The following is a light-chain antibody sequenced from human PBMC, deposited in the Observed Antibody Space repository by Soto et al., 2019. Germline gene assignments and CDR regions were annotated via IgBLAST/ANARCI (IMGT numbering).Light chain of an antibody. V-gene: IGKV1-5*03. CDR2: KAS. CDR1: QSVSKW. Sequence: DIQMTHSPSTLSASVGDTINITCRASQSVSKWLAWYQQKPEKAPKLIIFKASTLQSGVPSRFSASGFGTEFTLTISSLQPEDYATYYCQHYNSYEYSFGRVTKVEIX. CDR3: QHYNSYEYS. J-gene: IGKJ2*03.